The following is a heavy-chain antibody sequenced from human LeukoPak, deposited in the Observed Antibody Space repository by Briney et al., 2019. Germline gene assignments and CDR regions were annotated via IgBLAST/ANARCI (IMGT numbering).Heavy chain of an antibody. V-gene: IGHV3-48*02. Sequence: GGSLRLSCAASGLTFDVYAVHWVRQAPGKGLEWVSYISSSSSTIYYADSVKGRFTISRDNAKNSLYLQMNSLRDEDTAVYYCARDRALLWFGELADRGNYWGQGTLVTVSS. CDR1: GLTFDVYA. D-gene: IGHD3-10*01. CDR3: ARDRALLWFGELADRGNY. J-gene: IGHJ4*02. CDR2: ISSSSSTI.